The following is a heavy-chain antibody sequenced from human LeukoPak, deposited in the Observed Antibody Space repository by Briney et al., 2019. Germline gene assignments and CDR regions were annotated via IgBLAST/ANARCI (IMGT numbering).Heavy chain of an antibody. J-gene: IGHJ5*02. D-gene: IGHD5-18*01. V-gene: IGHV4-59*01. CDR3: ARVYSYGEIWFDP. Sequence: PSETLSLTCTVSGGSTSSFFWSWIRQPPGEGLEWIGHIFYTGRTTYSPSLKSRVTISIDTSKNQFSLKMSSVTAADTAVYYCARVYSYGEIWFDPWGHGTLVTVSS. CDR1: GGSTSSFF. CDR2: IFYTGRT.